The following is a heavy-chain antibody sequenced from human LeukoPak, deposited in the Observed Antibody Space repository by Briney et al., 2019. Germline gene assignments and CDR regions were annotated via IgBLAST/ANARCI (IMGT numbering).Heavy chain of an antibody. CDR3: ARGLFVAGSFFDS. Sequence: GGSLRLSCAASGFTFSDYYMSWIRQAPGKGLEWLSFISPSGGAIYYADSVKGRFTIARDNAKNSLYLQMNSLKAEDTAVYYCARGLFVAGSFFDSWGQGTLVTVSS. CDR1: GFTFSDYY. J-gene: IGHJ4*02. V-gene: IGHV3-11*04. CDR2: ISPSGGAI. D-gene: IGHD1-26*01.